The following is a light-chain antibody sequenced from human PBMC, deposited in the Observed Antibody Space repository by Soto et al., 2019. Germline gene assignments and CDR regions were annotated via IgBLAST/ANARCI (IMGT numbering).Light chain of an antibody. V-gene: IGLV2-14*01. CDR3: SSYTSSSTPYV. Sequence: ALAQPASVSGSPGQSITISCTGTSXDVGGYNYVSWYQQHPGKAPKLMIYEVSNRPSGVSNRFSGSKSGNTASLTISGLQAEDEADYYCSSYTSSSTPYVFGTGTKVTVL. J-gene: IGLJ1*01. CDR1: SXDVGGYNY. CDR2: EVS.